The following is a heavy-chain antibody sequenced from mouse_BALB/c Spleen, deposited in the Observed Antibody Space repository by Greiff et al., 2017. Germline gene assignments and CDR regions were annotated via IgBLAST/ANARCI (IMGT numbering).Heavy chain of an antibody. J-gene: IGHJ2*01. V-gene: IGHV1-15*01. CDR3: TGYRYDEFDY. Sequence: VQLQQSGAELVRPGASVTLSCKASGYTFTDYEMHWVKQTPVHGLEWIGAIDPETGGTAYNQKFKGKATLTADKSSSTAYMELRSLTSEDSAVYYCTGYRYDEFDYWGQGTTLTVSS. CDR2: IDPETGGT. D-gene: IGHD2-14*01. CDR1: GYTFTDYE.